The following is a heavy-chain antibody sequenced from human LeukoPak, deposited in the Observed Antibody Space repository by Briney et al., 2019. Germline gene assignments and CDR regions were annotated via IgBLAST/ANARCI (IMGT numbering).Heavy chain of an antibody. CDR2: IIPIFGTA. Sequence: ASVNVSCKASGGTFSSYAISWVRQAPGQGLEWMGGIIPIFGTANYAQKFQGRVTINADESTSTAYMELSSLRSEDTAVYYCARAHGGYSGYDLGVPFYWGQGTLVTVSS. V-gene: IGHV1-69*01. D-gene: IGHD5-12*01. CDR1: GGTFSSYA. J-gene: IGHJ4*02. CDR3: ARAHGGYSGYDLGVPFY.